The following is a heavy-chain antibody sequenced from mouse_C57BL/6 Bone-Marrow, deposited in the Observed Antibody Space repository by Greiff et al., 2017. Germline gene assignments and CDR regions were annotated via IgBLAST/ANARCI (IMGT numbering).Heavy chain of an antibody. Sequence: QVQLLQPGAELVRPGSSVKLSCKASGYTFTSYWMDWVKQRPGQGLEWIGNIYPSDSETHYNQKFKDKVTLTVDKSSSTAYMQLSSLTSEDSAVYCCARAGYYGSLFAYWGQGTLVTVSA. V-gene: IGHV1-61*01. CDR1: GYTFTSYW. D-gene: IGHD1-1*01. CDR2: IYPSDSET. J-gene: IGHJ3*01. CDR3: ARAGYYGSLFAY.